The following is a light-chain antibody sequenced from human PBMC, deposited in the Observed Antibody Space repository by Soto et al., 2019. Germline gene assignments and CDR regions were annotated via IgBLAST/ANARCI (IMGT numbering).Light chain of an antibody. CDR3: AAWDDSLSANFV. V-gene: IGLV1-47*01. CDR2: RNN. Sequence: QSVLTQPPSASGTPGQRVTISCSGSSSNLGSNYVYWYQQLPGTAPKLLIYRNNQRPSGVPDRFSGSKSGTSASLAITGLRSEDEADYYCAAWDDSLSANFVFGTGTKLTVL. CDR1: SSNLGSNY. J-gene: IGLJ1*01.